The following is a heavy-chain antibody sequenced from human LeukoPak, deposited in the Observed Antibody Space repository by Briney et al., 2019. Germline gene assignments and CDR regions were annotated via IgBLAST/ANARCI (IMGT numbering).Heavy chain of an antibody. Sequence: ASVKVSCKASGYTFTSYGISRVRQAPGQGLEWMGWMNPNSGNTGYAQKFQGRVTMTRNTSISTAYMELSSLRSEDTAVYYCARRSGYSGYDWVDYWGQGTLVTVSS. CDR3: ARRSGYSGYDWVDY. D-gene: IGHD5-12*01. CDR2: MNPNSGNT. J-gene: IGHJ4*02. CDR1: GYTFTSYG. V-gene: IGHV1-8*02.